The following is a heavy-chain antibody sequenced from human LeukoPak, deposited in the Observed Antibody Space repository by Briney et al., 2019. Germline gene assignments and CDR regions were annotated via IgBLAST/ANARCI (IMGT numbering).Heavy chain of an antibody. CDR3: AREAGHTVTAADQDAFDI. V-gene: IGHV4-39*07. Sequence: SETLSLTCTVSGGSIISSSYYWGWIRQPPGKGLEWIGSIYYTGSTYYNPSLRSRVTMSVDTSRNQFSLRLSSVTAADTAVYYCAREAGHTVTAADQDAFDIWGQGTMVTVSS. CDR2: IYYTGST. D-gene: IGHD4-17*01. CDR1: GGSIISSSYY. J-gene: IGHJ3*02.